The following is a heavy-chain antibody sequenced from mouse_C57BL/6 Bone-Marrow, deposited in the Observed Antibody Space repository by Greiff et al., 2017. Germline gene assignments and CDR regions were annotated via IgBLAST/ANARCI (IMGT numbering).Heavy chain of an antibody. V-gene: IGHV1-26*01. Sequence: EVQLQQSGPELVKPGASVKISCKASGYTFTDYYMNWVKQSHGKSLEWIGDINPNNGGTSYNQKFKGKATLTVDKSSSTAYMELRSLTSEDSAVXYCAREKITTVVATYYYAMDYWGQGTSVTVSS. CDR2: INPNNGGT. J-gene: IGHJ4*01. CDR1: GYTFTDYY. CDR3: AREKITTVVATYYYAMDY. D-gene: IGHD1-1*01.